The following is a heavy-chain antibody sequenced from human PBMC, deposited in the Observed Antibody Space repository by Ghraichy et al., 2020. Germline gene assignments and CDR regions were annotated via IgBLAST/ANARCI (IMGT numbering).Heavy chain of an antibody. D-gene: IGHD6-13*01. CDR2: IYYSGST. V-gene: IGHV4-61*01. J-gene: IGHJ3*02. CDR1: GGSVSSGSYY. CDR3: ARQEGAAAGTGNAFDI. Sequence: SETLSLTCTVSGGSVSSGSYYWSWIRQPPGKGLEWIGYIYYSGSTNYNPSLKSRVTISVDTSKNQFSLKLSSVTAADTAVYYCARQEGAAAGTGNAFDIWGQGTMVTVSS.